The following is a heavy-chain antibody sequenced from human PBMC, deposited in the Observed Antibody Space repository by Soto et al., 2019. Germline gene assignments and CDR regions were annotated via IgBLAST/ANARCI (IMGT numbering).Heavy chain of an antibody. V-gene: IGHV3-33*01. CDR3: ATDNCPTRSCFGN. D-gene: IGHD6-13*01. J-gene: IGHJ4*02. CDR1: GFTFSAHG. CDR2: IDYDGTRK. Sequence: QVQLVESGGGVVRPGRSLRLSCVGSGFTFSAHGMHWVRQAPGKPLEWVAGIDYDGTRKYYADSVEGRFTISRDDSQKTLFLQMNSLKDEEPAVYYCATDNCPTRSCFGNWGRGTLVIVSS.